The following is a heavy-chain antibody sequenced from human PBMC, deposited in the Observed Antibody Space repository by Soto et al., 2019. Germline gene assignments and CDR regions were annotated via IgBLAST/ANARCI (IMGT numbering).Heavy chain of an antibody. D-gene: IGHD3-3*01. Sequence: QVQLVQSGAEVKKPGSSVKVSCKASGGTFSSYAISWVRQAPGQGLEWMGGIIPIFSTANYAQKLQGRVTITADESTSTAYMELSSLRSDDTAVYYCARGEDPVLEWNTIYCYYYGMDVWGQGTTVTVSS. CDR2: IIPIFSTA. V-gene: IGHV1-69*01. CDR1: GGTFSSYA. J-gene: IGHJ6*02. CDR3: ARGEDPVLEWNTIYCYYYGMDV.